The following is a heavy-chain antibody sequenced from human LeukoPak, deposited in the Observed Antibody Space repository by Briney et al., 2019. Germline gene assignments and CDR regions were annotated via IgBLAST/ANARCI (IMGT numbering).Heavy chain of an antibody. CDR3: ARATITMAVGVPADAFDI. V-gene: IGHV4-30-4*08. Sequence: SETLSLTCTVSGGSIRRGDYYWSWIRQPPGKGLEWIGYIYYSGNTYYNPSLKSRVTISVDTPKKQFSLEMSSVTAAHAAVYYCARATITMAVGVPADAFDIWGQGTVVTVSS. J-gene: IGHJ3*02. D-gene: IGHD5-24*01. CDR2: IYYSGNT. CDR1: GGSIRRGDYY.